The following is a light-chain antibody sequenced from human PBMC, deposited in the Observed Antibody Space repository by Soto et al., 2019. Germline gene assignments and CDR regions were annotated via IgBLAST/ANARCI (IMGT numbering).Light chain of an antibody. Sequence: DIVMTQSPDSLAVSLGERATINCKSSQSVLYSSNNKNYLAWYQQKPGQPPKLLIYWASTRESGVPDRFSGSGSGIDFTLTISSLQAEDVAISYCQQYYSTPPWTFGQGTKVQIK. CDR3: QQYYSTPPWT. CDR2: WAS. J-gene: IGKJ1*01. V-gene: IGKV4-1*01. CDR1: QSVLYSSNNKNY.